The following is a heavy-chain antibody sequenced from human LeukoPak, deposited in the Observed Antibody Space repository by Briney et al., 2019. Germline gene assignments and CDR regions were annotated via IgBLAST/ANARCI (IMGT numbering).Heavy chain of an antibody. CDR2: ISAYNGNT. V-gene: IGHV1-18*01. CDR1: GYTFTSYG. D-gene: IGHD3-10*01. J-gene: IGHJ6*02. Sequence: ASVKVSCKASGYTFTSYGISWVRQAPGQGLEWMGWISAYNGNTNYAQKLQGRVTMTTDTSTSTAYMELRSLRSDDTAVYYCARDHYGSGSYLLGVHYGMDVWGQGTTVTVSS. CDR3: ARDHYGSGSYLLGVHYGMDV.